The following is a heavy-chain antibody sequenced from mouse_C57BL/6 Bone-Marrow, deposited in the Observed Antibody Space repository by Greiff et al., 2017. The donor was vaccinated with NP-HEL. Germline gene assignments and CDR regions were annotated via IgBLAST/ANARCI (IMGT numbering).Heavy chain of an antibody. CDR3: ARRLPYYYGSSYVGWYFDV. Sequence: EVKLVESGGGLVKPGGSLKLSCAASGFTFSSYTMSWVRQTPEKRLEWVATISGGGGNTYYPDSVKGRFTISRDNAKNTLYLQMSSLRSEDTALYYCARRLPYYYGSSYVGWYFDVWGTGTTVTVSS. CDR2: ISGGGGNT. D-gene: IGHD1-1*01. CDR1: GFTFSSYT. J-gene: IGHJ1*03. V-gene: IGHV5-9*01.